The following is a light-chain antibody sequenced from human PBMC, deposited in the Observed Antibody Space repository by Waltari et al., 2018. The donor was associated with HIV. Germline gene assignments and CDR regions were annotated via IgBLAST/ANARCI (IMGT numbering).Light chain of an antibody. J-gene: IGLJ3*02. Sequence: SPGQSITISCTGTSSDIGGYNYVSWYQQHPGTAPKLMIYDVSNRPSGVSNRFSGSKSGNTASLTISGLQAEDEADYYCSSYRSGCIWVFGGGTKLTVL. V-gene: IGLV2-14*03. CDR2: DVS. CDR3: SSYRSGCIWV. CDR1: SSDIGGYNY.